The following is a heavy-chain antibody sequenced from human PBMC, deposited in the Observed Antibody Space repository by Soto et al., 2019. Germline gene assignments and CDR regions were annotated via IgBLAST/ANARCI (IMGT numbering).Heavy chain of an antibody. V-gene: IGHV3-23*01. J-gene: IGHJ2*01. D-gene: IGHD1-26*01. CDR2: ISGSGGST. Sequence: EKWLEWVSSISGSGGSTYWADPEKGRFTISRDNSKNTLYLQMNSLRAEDTAVYYCSQDDDGMGAGRTLSAFLLNPSSDL. CDR3: SQDDDGMGAGRTLSAFLLNPSSDL.